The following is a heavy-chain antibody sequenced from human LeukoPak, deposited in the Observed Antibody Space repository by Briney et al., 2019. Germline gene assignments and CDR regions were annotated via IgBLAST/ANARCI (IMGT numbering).Heavy chain of an antibody. Sequence: PSETLSLTCTVSGGSVSSGSYYWSWIRQPPGKGLEWIGYIYYSGSTNYNPSLKSRVTISVDTSKNQFSLKLSSVTAADTAVYYCARGGYGDYSDYWGQGTLVTVSS. V-gene: IGHV4-61*01. CDR2: IYYSGST. D-gene: IGHD4-17*01. CDR1: GGSVSSGSYY. CDR3: ARGGYGDYSDY. J-gene: IGHJ4*02.